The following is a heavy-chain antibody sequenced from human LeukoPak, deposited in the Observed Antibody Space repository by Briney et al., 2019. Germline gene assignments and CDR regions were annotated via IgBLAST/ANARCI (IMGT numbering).Heavy chain of an antibody. Sequence: GGSLRLSCAASGFTFSSYEMNWVRQAPGKGLEWVSYISSSGSTIYYAGSVKGRFTISRDNAKNSLYLQMNSLRAEDTAVYYCASSASGFGVYHRFDYWGQGTLVTVSS. CDR1: GFTFSSYE. CDR2: ISSSGSTI. CDR3: ASSASGFGVYHRFDY. D-gene: IGHD3-10*01. J-gene: IGHJ4*02. V-gene: IGHV3-48*03.